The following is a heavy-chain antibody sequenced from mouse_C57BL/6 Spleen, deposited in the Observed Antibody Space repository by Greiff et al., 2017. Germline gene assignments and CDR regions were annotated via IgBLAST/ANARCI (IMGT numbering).Heavy chain of an antibody. D-gene: IGHD1-1*01. CDR3: ARPPFFGSSPAWFAD. CDR2: ILPGSGST. Sequence: QVQLQQSGAELMKPGASVKLSCKATGYTFTGYWIEWVKQRPGHGLEWLGEILPGSGSTNYNEKFKGKATFTADTSSNTAYMQLSRLTTEDSAIYYCARPPFFGSSPAWFADWGQGTRVTVSA. V-gene: IGHV1-9*01. J-gene: IGHJ3*01. CDR1: GYTFTGYW.